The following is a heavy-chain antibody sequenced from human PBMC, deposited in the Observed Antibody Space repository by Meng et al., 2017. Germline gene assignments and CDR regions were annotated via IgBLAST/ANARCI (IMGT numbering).Heavy chain of an antibody. CDR2: ISSSGDNT. Sequence: GESLKISCAASGFTFSNYAMNWVRQAPGKGLEWVSAISSSGDNTHYADSVKGRFTISRDNSKNTFYLQMNSLRAEDTAVYYCAKNLGSIFILTDAFDIRGQGTMVTVSS. D-gene: IGHD2/OR15-2a*01. CDR3: AKNLGSIFILTDAFDI. CDR1: GFTFSNYA. J-gene: IGHJ3*02. V-gene: IGHV3-23*01.